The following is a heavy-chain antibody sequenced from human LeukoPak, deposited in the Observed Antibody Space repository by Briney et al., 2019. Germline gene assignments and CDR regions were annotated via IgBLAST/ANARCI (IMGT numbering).Heavy chain of an antibody. J-gene: IGHJ5*02. CDR1: GYTFTIYG. CDR3: ARVRIGYSSWFDP. Sequence: ASVTVSCTASGYTFTIYGISWVRQAPGQGLEWMGWISAYNGNTNYAQKLQGRVTMTTDTSTSTAYMELRSLRSDDTAVYYCARVRIGYSSWFDPWGQGTLVTVSS. V-gene: IGHV1-18*01. D-gene: IGHD3-22*01. CDR2: ISAYNGNT.